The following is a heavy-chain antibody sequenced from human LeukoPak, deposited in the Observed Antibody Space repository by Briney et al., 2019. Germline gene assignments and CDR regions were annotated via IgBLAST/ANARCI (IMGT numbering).Heavy chain of an antibody. CDR1: GGSISSYY. CDR2: IYTSGST. V-gene: IGHV4-4*07. D-gene: IGHD6-13*01. J-gene: IGHJ6*03. CDR3: AREAPGRVAAAGTYYYYYYMDV. Sequence: PSETLSLTCTVSGGSISSYYWSWIRQPAGKGLEWIGRIYTSGSTNYNPSLKSRVTMSVDTSKNQFSLKLSSVPAADTAVYYCAREAPGRVAAAGTYYYYYYMDVWGKGTTVTVSS.